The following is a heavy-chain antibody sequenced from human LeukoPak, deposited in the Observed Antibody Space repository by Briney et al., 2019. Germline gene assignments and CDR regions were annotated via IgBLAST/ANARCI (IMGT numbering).Heavy chain of an antibody. J-gene: IGHJ4*02. Sequence: ASVKVSCKASGYTFTGYYMHWVRQAPGQGLEWMGWINPNSGGTNYAQKLQGRVTMTTDTSTSTAYMELRSLRSDDTAVYYCARGYKWELEYYFDYWGQGTLVTVSS. V-gene: IGHV1-2*02. CDR2: INPNSGGT. CDR3: ARGYKWELEYYFDY. D-gene: IGHD1-26*01. CDR1: GYTFTGYY.